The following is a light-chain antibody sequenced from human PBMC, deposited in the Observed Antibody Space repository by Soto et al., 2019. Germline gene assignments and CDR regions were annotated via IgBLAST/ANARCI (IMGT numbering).Light chain of an antibody. J-gene: IGKJ4*01. CDR3: QQRSNWLT. Sequence: EIVMTQSPATLSVSPGERATLSCRASQSVSSNLAWYQQKPGQTPKLLIYVASTRATGIPARFSGSGSGTEFTLTISSLEPEDFAVYYCQQRSNWLTFGGGTKVEIK. CDR2: VAS. V-gene: IGKV3-15*01. CDR1: QSVSSN.